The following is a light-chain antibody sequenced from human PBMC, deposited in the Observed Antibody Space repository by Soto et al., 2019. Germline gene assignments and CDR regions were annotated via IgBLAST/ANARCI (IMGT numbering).Light chain of an antibody. J-gene: IGKJ1*01. CDR3: QQYEAVVT. CDR1: QSLTNNY. Sequence: EIVLTQSPGTLSLSPGERATLSCRASQSLTNNYFAWYQQKPGRALSLPIDGASTRATGIPDRFSGSGSGTDFTLTISRLEPEDVAVYYCQQYEAVVTFGQGTKVEI. V-gene: IGKV3-20*01. CDR2: GAS.